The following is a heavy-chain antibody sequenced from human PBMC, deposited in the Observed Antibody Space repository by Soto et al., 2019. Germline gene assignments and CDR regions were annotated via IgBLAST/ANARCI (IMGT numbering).Heavy chain of an antibody. V-gene: IGHV4-59*01. CDR3: ARGRIIGP. CDR1: GGSISTFL. Sequence: SETLSLTGTVTGGSISTFLWNWIRQPPGKGLEWIGSIYYSGSTNYNPSLNSRVTISVDTSKNQFSLKLNSVTAADTAVYYCARGRIIGPWGRGALVTVSS. J-gene: IGHJ5*02. CDR2: IYYSGST. D-gene: IGHD2-15*01.